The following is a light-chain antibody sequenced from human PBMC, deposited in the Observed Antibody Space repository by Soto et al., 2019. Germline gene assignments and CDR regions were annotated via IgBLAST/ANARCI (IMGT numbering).Light chain of an antibody. CDR3: QQYGSSPRLT. Sequence: EIVLTQSPATLSLSPGDMATLSCRATQSVSSTYLAWYQQKSGQAPRLLIYGASSRATGIPDRFSGSGSGTDFTLTISRLEPEDFAIYYCQQYGSSPRLTFGGGTKVDIK. CDR1: QSVSSTY. CDR2: GAS. J-gene: IGKJ4*01. V-gene: IGKV3-20*01.